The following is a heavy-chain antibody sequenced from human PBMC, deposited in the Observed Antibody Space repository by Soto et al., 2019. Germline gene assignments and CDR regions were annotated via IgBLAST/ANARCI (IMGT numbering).Heavy chain of an antibody. Sequence: GGSLRLSCVASGITFGIRAMSWVRRAPGEGLEWVSTITDSGGDAKYADSVRGRFAISRDNSKKTLYLQMSSLTAEDSAIYYCARGSTDSYPGSRIFDFWGRGTLVTVSS. CDR3: ARGSTDSYPGSRIFDF. D-gene: IGHD3-10*01. V-gene: IGHV3-23*01. J-gene: IGHJ4*02. CDR1: GITFGIRA. CDR2: ITDSGGDA.